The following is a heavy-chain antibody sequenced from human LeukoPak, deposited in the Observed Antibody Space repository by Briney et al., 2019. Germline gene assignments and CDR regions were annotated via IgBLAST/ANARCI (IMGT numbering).Heavy chain of an antibody. CDR2: INTDGSST. CDR3: ATGIKATQKTFDS. CDR1: GFTFSSYW. J-gene: IGHJ4*02. Sequence: QPGGSLRLSCAASGFTFSSYWIHWVRQAPGKGVMWVSRINTDGSSTTYADSVKGRFTISRDNAKNTVYLQMHSLRAEDTAVYYCATGIKATQKTFDSWGQGTLVTVSS. V-gene: IGHV3-74*01. D-gene: IGHD1-14*01.